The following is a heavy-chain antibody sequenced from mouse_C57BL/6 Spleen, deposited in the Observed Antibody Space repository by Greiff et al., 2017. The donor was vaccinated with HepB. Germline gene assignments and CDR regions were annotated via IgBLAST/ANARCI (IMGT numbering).Heavy chain of an antibody. V-gene: IGHV5-4*03. CDR1: GFTFSSYA. Sequence: EVKLVESGGGLVKPGGSLKLSCAASGFTFSSYAMSWVRQTPEKRLEWVATISDGGSYTYYPDNVKGRFTISRDNAKNNLYLQMSHLKSEDTAMYYCARGSNYEDGFAYWGQGTLVTVSA. CDR3: ARGSNYEDGFAY. J-gene: IGHJ3*01. D-gene: IGHD2-5*01. CDR2: ISDGGSYT.